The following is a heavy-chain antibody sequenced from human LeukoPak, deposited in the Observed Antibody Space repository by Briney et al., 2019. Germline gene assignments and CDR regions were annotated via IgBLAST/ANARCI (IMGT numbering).Heavy chain of an antibody. V-gene: IGHV3-43*02. CDR3: AKVSYSRDGYNYGDY. J-gene: IGHJ4*02. CDR1: GFTFDDYA. D-gene: IGHD5-24*01. CDR2: ISEDGGST. Sequence: GGSLRLSCAASGFTFDDYAMHWVRQAPGKGLEWVSLISEDGGSTYYADSVKGRFTISRDNSKNSLYLQMNSLRTEDTALYYCAKVSYSRDGYNYGDYWGQGTLVTVSS.